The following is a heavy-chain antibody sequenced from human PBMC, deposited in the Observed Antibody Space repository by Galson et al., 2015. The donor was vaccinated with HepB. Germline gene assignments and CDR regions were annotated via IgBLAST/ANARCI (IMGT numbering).Heavy chain of an antibody. V-gene: IGHV1-69*06. D-gene: IGHD6-6*01. Sequence: SVKVSCKASGGTFSSYAISWVRQAPGQGLEWMGGIIPIFGTANYAQKFQGRVTITADKSTSTAYMELSSLRSEDTAVYYCARRSGSSSSFYYYYYGMDVWGQGTTVTVS. CDR3: ARRSGSSSSFYYYYYGMDV. CDR2: IIPIFGTA. CDR1: GGTFSSYA. J-gene: IGHJ6*02.